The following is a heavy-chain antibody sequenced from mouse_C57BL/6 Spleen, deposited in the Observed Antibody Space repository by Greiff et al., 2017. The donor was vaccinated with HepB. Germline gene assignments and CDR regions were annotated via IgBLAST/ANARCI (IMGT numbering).Heavy chain of an antibody. D-gene: IGHD2-4*01. V-gene: IGHV1-64*01. J-gene: IGHJ1*03. CDR1: GYTFTSYW. CDR2: IHPNSGST. Sequence: QVQLQQPGAELVKPGASVKLSCKASGYTFTSYWMHWVKQRPGQGLEWIGMIHPNSGSTNYNEKFKSKATLTVDKSSSTAYMQISSLTSEDSAVYYCARSRDYDGYFDVWGTGTTVTVSS. CDR3: ARSRDYDGYFDV.